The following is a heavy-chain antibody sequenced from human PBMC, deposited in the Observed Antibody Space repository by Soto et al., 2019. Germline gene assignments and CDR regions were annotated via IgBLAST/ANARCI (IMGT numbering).Heavy chain of an antibody. V-gene: IGHV4-59*08. CDR2: IYYSGST. J-gene: IGHJ4*02. D-gene: IGHD3-3*01. Sequence: SETLSLTCTISGGAISSYYWSWIRQPPGKGLEWIGYIYYSGSTNYNPSLKSRVTISVDTSKNQFSLKLSSVTAADTAVFYCARRGLGNFYDYWVQGALVTVSS. CDR1: GGAISSYY. CDR3: ARRGLGNFYDY.